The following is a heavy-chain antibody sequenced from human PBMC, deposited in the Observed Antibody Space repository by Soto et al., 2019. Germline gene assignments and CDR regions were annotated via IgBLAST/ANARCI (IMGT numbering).Heavy chain of an antibody. D-gene: IGHD6-19*01. CDR2: ISYDGSNK. CDR1: GFTFSSYG. Sequence: QVQLVESGGGVVQPGRSLRLSCAASGFTFSSYGMHWVRQAPGRGLEWVAVISYDGSNKYYADSVKGRFTISRDNSKNTLYLQMNSPRAEDTAVYYCAKDPGIAVAYWGQGTLVTVSS. CDR3: AKDPGIAVAY. V-gene: IGHV3-30*18. J-gene: IGHJ4*02.